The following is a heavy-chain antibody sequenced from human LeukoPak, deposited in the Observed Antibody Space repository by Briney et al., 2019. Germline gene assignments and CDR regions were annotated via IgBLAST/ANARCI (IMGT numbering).Heavy chain of an antibody. D-gene: IGHD5-12*01. Sequence: GGSLRLSRAASGFTFSTYAMSWVRQAPGKGLEWVSAIGGSGVGTYYADSVKGRFTISRDNSKTTLDLQMNSLRAEDTAVYYCAKGFSGHDSDFDYWGQGTPVTVSS. CDR2: IGGSGVGT. CDR3: AKGFSGHDSDFDY. CDR1: GFTFSTYA. J-gene: IGHJ4*02. V-gene: IGHV3-23*01.